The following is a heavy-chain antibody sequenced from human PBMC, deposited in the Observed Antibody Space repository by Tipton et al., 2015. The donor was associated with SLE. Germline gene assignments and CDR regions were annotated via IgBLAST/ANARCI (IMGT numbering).Heavy chain of an antibody. V-gene: IGHV4-59*12. D-gene: IGHD2-2*03. CDR2: FYFSGSS. Sequence: TLSLTCSVSGVSISTYYWSWIRQSPGKGLEWIGFFYFSGSSQYNPSLKSRVAISADTSNNQFSLKLNSVTAADTAVYYCARSMDQNWFDPWGQGTLVTVSS. J-gene: IGHJ5*02. CDR1: GVSISTYY. CDR3: ARSMDQNWFDP.